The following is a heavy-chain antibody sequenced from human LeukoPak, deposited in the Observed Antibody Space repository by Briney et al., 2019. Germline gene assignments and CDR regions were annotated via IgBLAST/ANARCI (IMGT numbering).Heavy chain of an antibody. CDR3: ARFGTGMLRYFDY. J-gene: IGHJ4*02. V-gene: IGHV4-39*01. CDR2: IYYSGST. D-gene: IGHD3-10*01. CDR1: GGSISSSSYY. Sequence: PSETLSLTCTVSGGSISSSSYYWGWIRQPPGKGLEWIGSIYYSGSTYYNPSLKSRVTISVDTSKNQFSLKLSSVTAADTAVYYCARFGTGMLRYFDYWGQGTLVTVSS.